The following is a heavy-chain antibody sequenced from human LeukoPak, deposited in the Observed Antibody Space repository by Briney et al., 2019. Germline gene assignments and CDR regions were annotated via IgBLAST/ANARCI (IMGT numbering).Heavy chain of an antibody. CDR1: GYTFTSYG. J-gene: IGHJ5*02. CDR3: ARDYGRDSNYWFDP. CDR2: ISAYNGST. D-gene: IGHD4-11*01. Sequence: ASVKVSCKASGYTFTSYGISWVRQAPGQGLEWMGWISAYNGSTNYAQKLQGRVTMTTDTSTSTAYMELRSLRSDDTAVYYCARDYGRDSNYWFDPWGQGTLVTVSS. V-gene: IGHV1-18*01.